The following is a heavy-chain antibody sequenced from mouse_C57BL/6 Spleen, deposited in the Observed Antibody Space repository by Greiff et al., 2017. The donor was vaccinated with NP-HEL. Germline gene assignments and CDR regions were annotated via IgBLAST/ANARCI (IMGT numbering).Heavy chain of an antibody. D-gene: IGHD5-5*01. CDR1: GYTFTDYY. CDR3: ARLPDY. CDR2: IYPGSGNT. J-gene: IGHJ2*01. V-gene: IGHV1-76*01. Sequence: VKLMESGAELVRPGASVKLSCKASGYTFTDYYINWVKQRPGQGLEWIARIYPGSGNTYYNEKFKGKATLTAEKSSSTAYMQLSSLTSEDSAVYFCARLPDYWGQGTTLTVSS.